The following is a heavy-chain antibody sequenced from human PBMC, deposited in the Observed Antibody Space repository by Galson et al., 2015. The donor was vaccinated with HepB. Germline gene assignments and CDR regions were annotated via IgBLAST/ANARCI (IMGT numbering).Heavy chain of an antibody. Sequence: QSGAEVKKPGESLRISCKGSGYSFTSYWISWVRQMPGKGLEWMGRIDPSDSYTNYSPSFQGHVTISADKSISTAYLQWSSLKASDTAMYYCARRIGGYSYGPDTGEFDYWGQGTLVTVSS. V-gene: IGHV5-10-1*01. CDR2: IDPSDSYT. CDR1: GYSFTSYW. CDR3: ARRIGGYSYGPDTGEFDY. J-gene: IGHJ4*02. D-gene: IGHD5-18*01.